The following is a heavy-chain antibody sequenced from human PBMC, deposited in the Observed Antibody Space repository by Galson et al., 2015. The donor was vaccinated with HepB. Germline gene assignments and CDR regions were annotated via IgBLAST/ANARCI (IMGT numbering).Heavy chain of an antibody. CDR1: GFTFSNYA. Sequence: SLRLSCAASGFTFSNYAMNWVRQAPGKGLEWVSAFSGMGSRTYYADSVKGRFTISRDNAKNSLYLQMNSLRVEDTAVYYCARDLYLVYAIHHYYYGMDVWGQGTTVTVSS. CDR2: FSGMGSRT. J-gene: IGHJ6*02. CDR3: ARDLYLVYAIHHYYYGMDV. D-gene: IGHD2-8*01. V-gene: IGHV3-23*01.